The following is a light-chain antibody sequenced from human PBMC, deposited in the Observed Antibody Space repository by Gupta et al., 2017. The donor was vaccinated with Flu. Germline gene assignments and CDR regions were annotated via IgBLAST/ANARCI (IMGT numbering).Light chain of an antibody. CDR2: GNR. Sequence: QSVLTQPPSVAGAPRQLVTIPCPWSSFNIGAGCDVPWYQQLPGTAPKPLIYGNRNRTSGVPNRFSGSKSSTSASLAITGRQAEDEADYYCQSYDSSLTGSGVFGGGTKLTVL. V-gene: IGLV1-40*01. J-gene: IGLJ3*02. CDR1: SFNIGAGCD. CDR3: QSYDSSLTGSGV.